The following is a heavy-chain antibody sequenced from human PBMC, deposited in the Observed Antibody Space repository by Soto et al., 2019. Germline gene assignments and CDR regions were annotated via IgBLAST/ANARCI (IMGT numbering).Heavy chain of an antibody. CDR3: ARDRYSKGGYYFDY. J-gene: IGHJ4*02. CDR1: GGSISSGDYY. V-gene: IGHV4-30-4*01. D-gene: IGHD4-4*01. Sequence: PSETLSLTCTVSGGSISSGDYYWSWIRQPPGKGLEWIGYIYYSGSTYYNPSLKSRVTISVDTSKNQFSLKLSSVTAADTAVYYCARDRYSKGGYYFDYWGQGTLVTVSS. CDR2: IYYSGST.